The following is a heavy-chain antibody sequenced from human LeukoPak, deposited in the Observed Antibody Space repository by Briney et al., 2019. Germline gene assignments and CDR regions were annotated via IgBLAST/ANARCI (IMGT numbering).Heavy chain of an antibody. J-gene: IGHJ4*02. CDR1: GFTVSSNY. CDR3: RLSSSGSFDY. CDR2: ISYDGSNK. Sequence: GGSLRLSCAASGFTVSSNYMSWVRQAPGKGLEWVAVISYDGSNKYYADSVKGRFTISRDNSKNTLYLQMNSLRAEDTAVYYCRLSSSGSFDYWGQGTLVTVSS. D-gene: IGHD6-19*01. V-gene: IGHV3-30-3*01.